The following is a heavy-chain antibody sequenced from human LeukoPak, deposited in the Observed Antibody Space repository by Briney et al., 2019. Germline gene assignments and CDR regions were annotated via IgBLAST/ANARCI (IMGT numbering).Heavy chain of an antibody. CDR1: GGSISSYY. D-gene: IGHD4-11*01. J-gene: IGHJ4*02. Sequence: SETLSLTCTVSGGSISSYYWSWIRQPPGKGLEWIGYIYYSGSTNYNPSLKSRVTISVDTSKNQFSLKLSSVTAADTAVYYCARGRRTVTKSYYFDYWGQGTLVTVSS. CDR3: ARGRRTVTKSYYFDY. V-gene: IGHV4-59*01. CDR2: IYYSGST.